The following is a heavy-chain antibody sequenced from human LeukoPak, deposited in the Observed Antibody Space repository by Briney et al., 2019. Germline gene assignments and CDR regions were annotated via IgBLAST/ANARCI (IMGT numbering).Heavy chain of an antibody. CDR2: IYTSGST. D-gene: IGHD1-26*01. CDR3: ARQSPRNGVGIFDY. J-gene: IGHJ4*02. CDR1: GGSISSYY. V-gene: IGHV4-4*07. Sequence: SETLSLTCTVSGGSISSYYWNWIRQPAGKGLEWIGRIYTSGSTNYNPSLKSRVTISVDTSKNQFSLKLSSVTAADTAVYYCARQSPRNGVGIFDYWGQGTLVTVSS.